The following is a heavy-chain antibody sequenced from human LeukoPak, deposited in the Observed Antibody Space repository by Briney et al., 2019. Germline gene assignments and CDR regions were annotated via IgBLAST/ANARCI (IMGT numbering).Heavy chain of an antibody. CDR2: INHSGST. Sequence: SETPSLTCAVYGGSFSGYYWSWIRQPPGKGLEWIGEINHSGSTNYNPSLKSRVTISVDTSKNQFSLKLSSVTAADTAVYYCATGYCSSTSCYTPLDYWGQGTLVTVSS. CDR3: ATGYCSSTSCYTPLDY. V-gene: IGHV4-34*01. D-gene: IGHD2-2*02. J-gene: IGHJ4*02. CDR1: GGSFSGYY.